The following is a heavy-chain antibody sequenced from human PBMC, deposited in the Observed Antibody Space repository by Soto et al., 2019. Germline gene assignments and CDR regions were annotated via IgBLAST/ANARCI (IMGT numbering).Heavy chain of an antibody. V-gene: IGHV3-21*01. CDR2: ISSTTNYI. CDR1: GFTFTRYS. CDR3: ARESEDLTSNFDY. Sequence: GGSLRLSCAASGFTFTRYSMNWVRQAPGKGLEWVSSISSTTNYIYYGDSVKGRFTISRDNARNSLYLQMSSLSAEDTAVYYCARESEDLTSNFDYWGQGTLVTVSS. J-gene: IGHJ4*02.